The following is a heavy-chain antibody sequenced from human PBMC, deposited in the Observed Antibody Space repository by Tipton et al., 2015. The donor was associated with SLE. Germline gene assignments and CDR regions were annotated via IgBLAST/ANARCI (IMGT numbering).Heavy chain of an antibody. CDR1: GGSINSGNYY. J-gene: IGHJ4*02. V-gene: IGHV4-61*02. Sequence: LRLSCSVSGGSINSGNYYWSWIRQPAGKGLEWIGRIYTTGTTNYNPSLKSRVTMSIDTSKNQFPLRLNSVTAADTAVYYCAKDRSAYCARFCFLFDSWGQGTLVTVSS. CDR3: AKDRSAYCARFCFLFDS. D-gene: IGHD2-21*01. CDR2: IYTTGTT.